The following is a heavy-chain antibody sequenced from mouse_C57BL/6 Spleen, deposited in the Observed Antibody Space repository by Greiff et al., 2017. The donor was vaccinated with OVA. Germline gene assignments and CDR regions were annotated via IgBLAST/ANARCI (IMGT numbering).Heavy chain of an antibody. CDR2: ISSGSSTI. Sequence: EVKLVESGGGLVQPGGSRKLSCAASGFTFSSFGMHWVRQAPEKGLEWVAYISSGSSTIYYADTVKGRFTISRDNPKNTLFLQMTSLRSEDTAMYYCARSGPSYYAMDYWGQGTSVTVSS. J-gene: IGHJ4*01. CDR3: ARSGPSYYAMDY. CDR1: GFTFSSFG. V-gene: IGHV5-17*02.